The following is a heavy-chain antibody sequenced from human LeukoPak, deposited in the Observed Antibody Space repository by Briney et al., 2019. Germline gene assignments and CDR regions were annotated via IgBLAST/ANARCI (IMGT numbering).Heavy chain of an antibody. D-gene: IGHD4-17*01. CDR3: AKVQDYGNYYYGMDV. CDR2: ISYDESNE. CDR1: GFTFSSYG. Sequence: GGSLRLSCAASGFTFSSYGMHWVRQAPGKGLEWVAVISYDESNEYYADSVKGRFTISRDNSNNTLYLPRNSLRAEDTAVYYCAKVQDYGNYYYGMDVWGKGATVTVSS. J-gene: IGHJ6*04. V-gene: IGHV3-30*18.